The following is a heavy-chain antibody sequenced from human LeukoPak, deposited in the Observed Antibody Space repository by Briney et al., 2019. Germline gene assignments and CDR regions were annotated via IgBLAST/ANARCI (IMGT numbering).Heavy chain of an antibody. V-gene: IGHV3-23*01. J-gene: IGHJ4*02. D-gene: IGHD5-18*01. CDR2: ISGSGGST. CDR3: AKGLRGYSYGTLAFDY. CDR1: GFTFSSYA. Sequence: GGSLRLSCAASGFTFSSYAMSWVRQAPGKGLEWVSAISGSGGSTYYADSVKGRFTISRDNSKNTLYLQMNSLRAEDTAVYYCAKGLRGYSYGTLAFDYWGQGTLVTVSS.